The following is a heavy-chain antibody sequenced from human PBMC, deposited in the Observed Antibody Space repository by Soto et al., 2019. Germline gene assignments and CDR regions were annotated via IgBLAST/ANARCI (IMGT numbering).Heavy chain of an antibody. Sequence: SVKVSCKASGGSFSSFGISWVRQAPGQGLEWMGGIIPVFGRPNYAQRFRGRLTITADESTNTVYLELIDLRSEDTAVYYCAREGSGYNLWGQGTKVTVYS. CDR1: GGSFSSFG. J-gene: IGHJ1*01. D-gene: IGHD5-12*01. V-gene: IGHV1-69*13. CDR3: AREGSGYNL. CDR2: IIPVFGRP.